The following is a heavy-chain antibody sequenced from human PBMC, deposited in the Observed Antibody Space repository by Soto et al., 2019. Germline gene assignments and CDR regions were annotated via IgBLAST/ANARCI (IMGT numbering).Heavy chain of an antibody. CDR2: IFSHDRK. D-gene: IGHD2-21*01. Sequence: QVTLKESSPALVKPTDTLTLTCTASGFSLSNAELGVSWIQQPPGKAVAWLAHIFSHDRKYYGRSLMDRLTISKDTARSQVVLTMTNMDPVDTATYYCARAHYLYSVDYWGQGMLVTVSS. CDR1: GFSLSNAELG. CDR3: ARAHYLYSVDY. J-gene: IGHJ4*02. V-gene: IGHV2-26*01.